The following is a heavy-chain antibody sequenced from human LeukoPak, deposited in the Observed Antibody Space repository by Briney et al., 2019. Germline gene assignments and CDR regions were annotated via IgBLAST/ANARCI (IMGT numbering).Heavy chain of an antibody. D-gene: IGHD3-22*01. CDR3: AIENFDSGGPGSGSPAFDI. CDR1: GFSFSKYG. Sequence: GGPLRLSCAASGFSFSKYGLHWVRQAPGKGLQWVAMIWYDGSQRYYVDSVKGRFTVSRDSSKNTMFLQMNSLTDEDTAVYYCAIENFDSGGPGSGSPAFDIWGQGTMVSVSS. V-gene: IGHV3-30*02. CDR2: IWYDGSQR. J-gene: IGHJ3*02.